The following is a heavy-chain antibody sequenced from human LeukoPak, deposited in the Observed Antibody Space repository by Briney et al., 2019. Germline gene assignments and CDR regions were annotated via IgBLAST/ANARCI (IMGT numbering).Heavy chain of an antibody. CDR3: ATGFWDSSGDYLIIIFDY. V-gene: IGHV3-23*01. CDR2: ISGSGNST. CDR1: GFSFSNYT. Sequence: GGSLRLSCAASGFSFSNYTMSWVRQAPGKGLEWVSSISGSGNSTYYADSVKGRFTISRDNSQNTLYLQMNSLRAEDTAVYYYATGFWDSSGDYLIIIFDYGGQGTLVTVSS. J-gene: IGHJ4*02. D-gene: IGHD3-22*01.